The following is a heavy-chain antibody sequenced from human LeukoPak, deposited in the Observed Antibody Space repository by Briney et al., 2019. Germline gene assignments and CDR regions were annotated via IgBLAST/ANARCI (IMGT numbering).Heavy chain of an antibody. CDR1: GYTFTSYA. V-gene: IGHV1-18*01. CDR3: ARELYASGLGDY. CDR2: ISVYNGNT. J-gene: IGHJ4*02. D-gene: IGHD3-10*01. Sequence: GASVKVSCKASGYTFTSYAMNWVRQAPGQGLEWLGWISVYNGNTNYTQKLQGRVTMTRDTSTSTAYMELRSLTSDDTAVYYCARELYASGLGDYWGQGTLVTVSS.